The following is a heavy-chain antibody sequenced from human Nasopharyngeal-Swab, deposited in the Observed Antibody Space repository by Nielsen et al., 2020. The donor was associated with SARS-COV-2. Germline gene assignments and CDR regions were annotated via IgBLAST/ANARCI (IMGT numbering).Heavy chain of an antibody. D-gene: IGHD3-9*01. Sequence: SETLSLTCTVSGGSISSSRCYWSWIRQPPGKGLEWIGYIYYSGSTKYNPSLKSRVTISVDTSKNQFSLKLSSVTAADTAVYYCAHRAASYYDILTGYPDYYYYGMDVWGQGTTVTVSS. CDR1: GGSISSSRCY. CDR3: AHRAASYYDILTGYPDYYYYGMDV. V-gene: IGHV4-61*01. J-gene: IGHJ6*02. CDR2: IYYSGST.